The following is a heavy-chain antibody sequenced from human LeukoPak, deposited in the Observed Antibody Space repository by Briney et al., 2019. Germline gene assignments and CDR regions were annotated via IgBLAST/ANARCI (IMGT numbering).Heavy chain of an antibody. Sequence: SETLSLTCTVSGGSISSGSFYWSWIRQPAGKGLEWIGRIYTSGSTNYNPSLKSRVTISVDTSKNQFSLKLSSVTAADTAVYYCARHVRKYNYDSSGYYYYMDVWGKGTTVTVSS. D-gene: IGHD3-22*01. J-gene: IGHJ6*03. V-gene: IGHV4-61*02. CDR1: GGSISSGSFY. CDR3: ARHVRKYNYDSSGYYYYMDV. CDR2: IYTSGST.